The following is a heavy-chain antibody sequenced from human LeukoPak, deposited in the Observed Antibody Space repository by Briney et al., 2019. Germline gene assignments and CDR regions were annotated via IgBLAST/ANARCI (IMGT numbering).Heavy chain of an antibody. D-gene: IGHD2-8*01. V-gene: IGHV4-61*02. Sequence: SQTLSLTCTVSGASISSGIYFRSWIRQPAGKGLEWIGRVQTSGGTNYNPSLESRVTISIDTSKNQFSLTLRSVTAADTAVYYCARALCINGICEWFDPWGQGTLVTVSS. CDR1: GASISSGIYF. J-gene: IGHJ5*02. CDR3: ARALCINGICEWFDP. CDR2: VQTSGGT.